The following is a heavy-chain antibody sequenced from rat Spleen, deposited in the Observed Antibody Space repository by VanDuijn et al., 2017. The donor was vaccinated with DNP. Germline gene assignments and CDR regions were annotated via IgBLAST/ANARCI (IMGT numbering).Heavy chain of an antibody. Sequence: EVQLVESGGGLVQPGRSLKLSCAASGFTFSNYGMAWVRQAPTKGLEWVAFISPSGSTTYYRDSVKGRFTVSRDNAKSSLYLQMDSLRSEDTATYYCARDYPGGYAMDAWGQGTSVTVSS. D-gene: IGHD1-4*01. J-gene: IGHJ4*01. CDR1: GFTFSNYG. CDR2: ISPSGSTT. V-gene: IGHV5-27*01. CDR3: ARDYPGGYAMDA.